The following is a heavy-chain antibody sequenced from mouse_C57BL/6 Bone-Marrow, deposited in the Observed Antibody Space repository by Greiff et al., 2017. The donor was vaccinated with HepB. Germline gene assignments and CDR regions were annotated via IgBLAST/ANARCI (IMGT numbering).Heavy chain of an antibody. J-gene: IGHJ3*01. D-gene: IGHD2-1*01. CDR3: ARRGIYYGPWFAY. V-gene: IGHV1-80*01. CDR1: GYAFSSYW. CDR2: IYPGDGDT. Sequence: VQLVESGAELVKPGASVKISCKASGYAFSSYWMNWVKQRPGKGLEWIGQIYPGDGDTNYNGKFKGKATLTADKSSSTAYMQLSSLTSEDSAVYFCARRGIYYGPWFAYWGQGTLVTVSA.